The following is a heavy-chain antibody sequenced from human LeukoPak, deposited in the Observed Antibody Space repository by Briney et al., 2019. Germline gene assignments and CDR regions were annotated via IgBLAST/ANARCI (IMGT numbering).Heavy chain of an antibody. D-gene: IGHD6-19*01. V-gene: IGHV1-69*01. CDR1: GGTFSSYA. Sequence: GASVKVSCKASGGTFSSYAISWVRQAPGQGLEWMGGIIPIFGTANYAQKFQGRVTITADESTSTAYMELSSLRSEDTAVYYCASPQKVAGYYYYYGTDVWGQGTTVTVSS. CDR2: IIPIFGTA. J-gene: IGHJ6*02. CDR3: ASPQKVAGYYYYYGTDV.